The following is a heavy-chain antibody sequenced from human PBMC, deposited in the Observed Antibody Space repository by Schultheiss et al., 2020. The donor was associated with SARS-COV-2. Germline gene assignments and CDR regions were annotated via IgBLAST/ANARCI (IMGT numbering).Heavy chain of an antibody. CDR3: AREETYYNGWDDAFDI. CDR1: GFTFSSYG. V-gene: IGHV3-48*04. CDR2: ISSSGSTI. Sequence: GGSLRLSCAASGFTFSSYGMHWVRQAPGKGLEWVSFISSSGSTIYYADSVKGRFTISRDNAKKSLYLQMNSLRAEDTAVYYCAREETYYNGWDDAFDIWGQGTMVTVSS. J-gene: IGHJ3*02. D-gene: IGHD3-10*01.